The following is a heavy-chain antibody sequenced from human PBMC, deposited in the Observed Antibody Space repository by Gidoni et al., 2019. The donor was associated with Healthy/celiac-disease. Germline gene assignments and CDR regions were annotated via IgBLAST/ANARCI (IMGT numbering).Heavy chain of an antibody. CDR1: GFTFGDYA. CDR3: TRDQSSRGWVGATGLAFDI. D-gene: IGHD1-26*01. CDR2: IRSKAYGGTT. J-gene: IGHJ3*02. Sequence: EVQLVESGGGLVQPGRSLRLSCTASGFTFGDYAMSWVRQAPGKGLEWVGFIRSKAYGGTTEYAASVKGRFTISRDDSKSIAYLQMNSLKTEDTAVYYCTRDQSSRGWVGATGLAFDIWGQGTMVTVSS. V-gene: IGHV3-49*04.